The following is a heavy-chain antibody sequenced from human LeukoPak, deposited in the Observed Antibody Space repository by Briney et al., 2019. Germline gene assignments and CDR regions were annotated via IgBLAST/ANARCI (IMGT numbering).Heavy chain of an antibody. CDR2: IVTAGDT. CDR1: GFTFSSYD. Sequence: GGSLRLSCAACGFTFSSYDMHWVRQATGKGLEWVSAIVTAGDTYYPGSVKGQFTISRENAKNSLYLQMNSLRAGDTAVYYCARVLVGARVWEDYYYYMDVWGKGTTVTVSS. J-gene: IGHJ6*03. CDR3: ARVLVGARVWEDYYYYMDV. D-gene: IGHD1-26*01. V-gene: IGHV3-13*03.